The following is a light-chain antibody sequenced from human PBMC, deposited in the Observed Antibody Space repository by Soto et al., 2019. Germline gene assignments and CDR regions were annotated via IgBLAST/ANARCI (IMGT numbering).Light chain of an antibody. Sequence: AIQLTQSPSSLSASVGDRVTITCRASQGIRSALAWYQHKPGRAPRLLIYDASSLQSGVSSRFSGSGSGTDFTLTISSLQPEDFATYYCQQFQSYALTFGGGTKLEIK. V-gene: IGKV1-13*02. CDR2: DAS. CDR3: QQFQSYALT. CDR1: QGIRSA. J-gene: IGKJ4*01.